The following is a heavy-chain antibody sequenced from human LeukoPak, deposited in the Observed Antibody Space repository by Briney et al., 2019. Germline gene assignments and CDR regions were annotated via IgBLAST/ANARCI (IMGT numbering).Heavy chain of an antibody. CDR2: ISGSGGST. CDR1: GFTFSSYA. Sequence: PGGSLRLSCAASGFTFSSYAMSWVRQAPGKGLEWVSAISGSGGSTYYADSVKGRFTISRDNSKNTLYLQMNSLRAEDTAVYYCAKDLVSPYYYYYMDVWGKGTTVTVSS. CDR3: AKDLVSPYYYYYMDV. J-gene: IGHJ6*03. V-gene: IGHV3-23*01. D-gene: IGHD6-6*01.